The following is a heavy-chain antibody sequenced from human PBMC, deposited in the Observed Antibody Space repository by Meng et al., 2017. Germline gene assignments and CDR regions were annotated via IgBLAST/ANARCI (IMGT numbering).Heavy chain of an antibody. CDR3: ARDPVVGELLLSLDGIDV. CDR1: GFTFSSYS. CDR2: ISSSSSYI. V-gene: IGHV3-21*01. D-gene: IGHD1-26*01. J-gene: IGHJ6*02. Sequence: GGSLRLSCAASGFTFSSYSMNWVRQAPGKGLEWVSSISSSSSYIYYADSVKGRFTSSRDNAKNSLYLQMNSLRAEDTAVYYGARDPVVGELLLSLDGIDVWGQGTTVTVSS.